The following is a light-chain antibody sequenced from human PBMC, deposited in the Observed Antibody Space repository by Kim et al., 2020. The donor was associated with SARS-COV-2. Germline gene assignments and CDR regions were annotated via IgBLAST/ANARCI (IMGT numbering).Light chain of an antibody. V-gene: IGLV1-44*01. CDR3: AAWDDNLNGVV. J-gene: IGLJ2*01. Sequence: GQGVAIFWSGSSSNVGSKSVNWYQQLPGTAPKLLIYSTNERPSGVPDRFFGSKSGTSASLAISGLQSEDEADYYCAAWDDNLNGVVFGGGTQLTVL. CDR2: STN. CDR1: SSNVGSKS.